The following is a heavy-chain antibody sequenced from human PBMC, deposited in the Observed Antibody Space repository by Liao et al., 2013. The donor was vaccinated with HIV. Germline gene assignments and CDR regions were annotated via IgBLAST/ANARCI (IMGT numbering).Heavy chain of an antibody. D-gene: IGHD5-18*01. CDR3: ARGVGYSSGYGWFDP. CDR1: GGSFSGYY. J-gene: IGHJ5*02. Sequence: QVQLQQWGAGLLKPSETLSLTCAVYGGSFSGYYWSWVRQPPGKGLEWIGEINQSGSTNYNPSLKSRVTISVDTSKNQFSLKLSSVTAADTAVYYCARGVGYSSGYGWFDPWGQGTLVTVSS. V-gene: IGHV4-34*02. CDR2: INQSGST.